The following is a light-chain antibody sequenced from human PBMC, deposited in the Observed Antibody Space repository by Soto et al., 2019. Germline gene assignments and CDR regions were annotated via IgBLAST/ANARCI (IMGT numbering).Light chain of an antibody. CDR1: RSVLWTSSNKNY. CDR3: QQYYGAWT. V-gene: IGKV4-1*01. CDR2: WAS. Sequence: DIVMTQSPESLAVSLGERATINCTSSRSVLWTSSNKNYLAWYQQKPGQSPKLLIYWASTRESGVPDRFSGSGSGTDFTLTSSSVQAEDVAVYYCQQYYGAWTFGQGTRVEI. J-gene: IGKJ1*01.